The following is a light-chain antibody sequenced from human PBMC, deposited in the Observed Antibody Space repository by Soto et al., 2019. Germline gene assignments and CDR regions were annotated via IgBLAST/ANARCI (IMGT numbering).Light chain of an antibody. CDR2: QVT. Sequence: QSVLTQPPSVSGSPGQSVTLSCTGARTDVGDYDLVSWYQQPPGTATKLLSYQVTNRPAGLPDRFSGSKSGNTASLPISGLQADDEADYYCGAYTSSSTRVFGAGTKLTVL. J-gene: IGLJ1*01. V-gene: IGLV2-18*02. CDR3: GAYTSSSTRV. CDR1: RTDVGDYDL.